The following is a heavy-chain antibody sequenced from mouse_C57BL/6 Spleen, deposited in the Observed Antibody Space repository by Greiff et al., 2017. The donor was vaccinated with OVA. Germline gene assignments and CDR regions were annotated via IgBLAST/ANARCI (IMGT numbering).Heavy chain of an antibody. CDR1: GYTFTSYT. J-gene: IGHJ1*03. CDR3: ARAPLYSNYGYFDV. V-gene: IGHV1-4*01. D-gene: IGHD2-5*01. CDR2: INPSSGYT. Sequence: VQLQQSGAELARPGASVKMSCKASGYTFTSYTMHWVKQRPGQGLEWIGYINPSSGYTKYNQKFKDKATLTADKSSSTAYMPLSSLTSEDSAVYYCARAPLYSNYGYFDVWGTGTTVTVSS.